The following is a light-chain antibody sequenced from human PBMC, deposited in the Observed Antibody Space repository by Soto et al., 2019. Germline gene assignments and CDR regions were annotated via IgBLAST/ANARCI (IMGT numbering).Light chain of an antibody. Sequence: QSALTQPASVSGSAGQSITISCSGTMRDVGAYNLFSWYQQHPGTAPKLIIYEVRNRPSGISSRFSGSRSGNTASLTISVLQPEDEGYYYCSAYTARSTLVFGGGTKLTVL. V-gene: IGLV2-14*01. CDR2: EVR. CDR1: MRDVGAYNL. J-gene: IGLJ3*02. CDR3: SAYTARSTLV.